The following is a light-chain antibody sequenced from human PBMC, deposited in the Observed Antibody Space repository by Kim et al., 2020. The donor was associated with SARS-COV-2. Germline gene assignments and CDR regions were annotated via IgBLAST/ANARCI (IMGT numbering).Light chain of an antibody. V-gene: IGLV2-11*01. CDR3: CSYAGSYTFVV. CDR1: SSDVGGYNY. Sequence: SVNMCCTGTSSDVGGYNYVSWYQQHPGKAPKLMIYDVSKRPSGVPDRFSGSKSGNTASLTISGLQAEDEADYYCCSYAGSYTFVVFGGGTQLTVL. CDR2: DVS. J-gene: IGLJ2*01.